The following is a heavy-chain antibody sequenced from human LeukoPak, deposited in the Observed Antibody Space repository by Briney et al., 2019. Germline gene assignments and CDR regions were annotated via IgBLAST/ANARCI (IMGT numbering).Heavy chain of an antibody. V-gene: IGHV1-2*06. CDR2: INPNNGGT. Sequence: ASVKVSCKASGYTFTGNYLHWVRQTPGQGLEWMGRINPNNGGTNHAQKFQGRVTMTRDTSISTAYMELSGLRSDDTAVYYCARGGVVFGGVIVETPPDVFDVWGQGTMVTVSS. J-gene: IGHJ3*01. CDR3: ARGGVVFGGVIVETPPDVFDV. D-gene: IGHD3-16*02. CDR1: GYTFTGNY.